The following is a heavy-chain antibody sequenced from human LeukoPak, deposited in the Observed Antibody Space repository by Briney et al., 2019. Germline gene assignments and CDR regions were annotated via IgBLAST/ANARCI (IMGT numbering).Heavy chain of an antibody. CDR2: IYSGGST. D-gene: IGHD3-10*01. Sequence: GGSLRLSCAASGFTVSSNYMSWVRQAPGKGLEWVSVIYSGGSTYYADSVKGRFTISRDNAKNSLYLQMNSLRAEDTAVYYCAREGAGMVRGVIRYYYYYMDVWGKGTTVTVSS. CDR1: GFTVSSNY. CDR3: AREGAGMVRGVIRYYYYYMDV. J-gene: IGHJ6*03. V-gene: IGHV3-53*01.